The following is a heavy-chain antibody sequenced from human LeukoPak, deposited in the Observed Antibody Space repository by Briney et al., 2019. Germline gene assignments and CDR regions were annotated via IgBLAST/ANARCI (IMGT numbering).Heavy chain of an antibody. CDR3: VRDGRSGWHFDH. Sequence: GGSLRFSCAACGFTFSSLWMSWLRQTQEKGLEGVANINQDGSEKYYVDSVNGRLTNSRDNAKNSMFLQMNSLRAEDTAVYYCVRDGRSGWHFDHWGQGTRVTASS. CDR2: INQDGSEK. J-gene: IGHJ4*02. D-gene: IGHD6-19*01. V-gene: IGHV3-7*01. CDR1: GFTFSSLW.